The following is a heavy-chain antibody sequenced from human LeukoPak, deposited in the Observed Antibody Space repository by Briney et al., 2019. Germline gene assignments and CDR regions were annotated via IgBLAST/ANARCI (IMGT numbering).Heavy chain of an antibody. V-gene: IGHV3-48*03. D-gene: IGHD2-15*01. CDR3: ARESCSGGSCYYFDY. CDR1: GFTFSSYD. J-gene: IGHJ4*02. Sequence: PGGSLRLSCAASGFTFSSYDMSWVRQAPGKGLEWVSYISGSGGTINYADSVKGRFTISRDNAKNSLYLQMNSLRAEDTAVYYCARESCSGGSCYYFDYWGQGTLVTVSS. CDR2: ISGSGGTI.